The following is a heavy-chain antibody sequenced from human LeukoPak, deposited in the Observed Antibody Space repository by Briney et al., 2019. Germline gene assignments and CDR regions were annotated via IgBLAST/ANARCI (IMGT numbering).Heavy chain of an antibody. CDR1: GFTFSTFA. J-gene: IGHJ4*02. D-gene: IGHD7-27*01. Sequence: GESLRLSCVASGFTFSTFAMSWVRQAPGKGLEWVSSIGNTETYYADSVKGRFTISRGNSKNTIYLHMNYLRAEDTARYYCAKDGQAFNSNWDYFDSWGQGTLVTVSS. CDR2: IGNTET. CDR3: AKDGQAFNSNWDYFDS. V-gene: IGHV3-23*01.